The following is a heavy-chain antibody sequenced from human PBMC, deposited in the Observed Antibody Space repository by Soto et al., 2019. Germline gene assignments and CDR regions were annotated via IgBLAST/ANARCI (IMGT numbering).Heavy chain of an antibody. V-gene: IGHV3-72*01. Sequence: GGSLRLSCAASGFTFSDHYMDWVRQAPGKGLEWVGRTRNKANSYTTEYAASVKGRFTISRDDSKNSLYLQMNSLKTEDTAVYYCARANDFWSGYYGPYYYMDVWGKGTTVTVSS. CDR1: GFTFSDHY. D-gene: IGHD3-3*01. CDR3: ARANDFWSGYYGPYYYMDV. CDR2: TRNKANSYTT. J-gene: IGHJ6*03.